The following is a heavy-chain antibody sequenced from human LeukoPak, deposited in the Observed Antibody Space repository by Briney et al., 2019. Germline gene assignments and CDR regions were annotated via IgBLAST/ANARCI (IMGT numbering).Heavy chain of an antibody. CDR1: GGSISSYY. D-gene: IGHD5-12*01. Sequence: SETLSLTCTVSGGSISSYYWSWIRQPPGKGLEWIGYIYYSGSTNYNPSLKSRVTISVDTSKNQFSLKLSSVTAADTAVYYCARGVATISDWVGSPDGSMDVWGKGTTVTASS. J-gene: IGHJ6*03. V-gene: IGHV4-59*08. CDR3: ARGVATISDWVGSPDGSMDV. CDR2: IYYSGST.